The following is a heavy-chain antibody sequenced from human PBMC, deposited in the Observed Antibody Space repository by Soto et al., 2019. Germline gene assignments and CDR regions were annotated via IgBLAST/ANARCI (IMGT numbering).Heavy chain of an antibody. Sequence: EVQLEESGGALVQPGRSLRLSCAASGFTFDDYAMYWVRQVLGKGLEWVSSISWNSGNIGYADSVKGRITTSRDKAEKSLYLQMNSLRPEDTALYYCVRSKRGYSYGTPFDYWGQGTLVTVSS. CDR1: GFTFDDYA. J-gene: IGHJ4*02. D-gene: IGHD3-10*01. V-gene: IGHV3-9*01. CDR3: VRSKRGYSYGTPFDY. CDR2: ISWNSGNI.